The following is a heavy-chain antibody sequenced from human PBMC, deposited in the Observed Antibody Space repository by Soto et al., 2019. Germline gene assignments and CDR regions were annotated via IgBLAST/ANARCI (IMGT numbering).Heavy chain of an antibody. CDR3: AQDMGMRSFHSSDSMDV. V-gene: IGHV3-9*01. CDR1: GFNFDDYA. D-gene: IGHD3-10*01. Sequence: EVQLVESGGGLVQPGWSLRLSCAASGFNFDDYAMHWVRQVPVKGLEWVAGITWNGAFIVYADSVKGRFTISRYNAKDSLYLQMNSLRGEHTAVYHCAQDMGMRSFHSSDSMDVLGKGTTGPVCS. CDR2: ITWNGAFI. J-gene: IGHJ6*03.